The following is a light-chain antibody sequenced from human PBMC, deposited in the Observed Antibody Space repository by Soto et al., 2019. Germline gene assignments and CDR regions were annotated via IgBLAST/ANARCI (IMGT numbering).Light chain of an antibody. J-gene: IGKJ1*01. V-gene: IGKV3-15*01. CDR1: QSVSSN. Sequence: EIVMTQSAATLSVSPGERATLSCRASQSVSSNLAWYQQKPGQAPRLLIYGASTRATCIPARFSGSGSGTEFTLTISSLQSEDFAVYYCQQYNNWPQTFGQGTKVDI. CDR2: GAS. CDR3: QQYNNWPQT.